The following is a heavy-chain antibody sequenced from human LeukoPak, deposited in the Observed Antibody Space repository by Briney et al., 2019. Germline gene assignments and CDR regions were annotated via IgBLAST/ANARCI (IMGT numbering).Heavy chain of an antibody. D-gene: IGHD6-19*01. CDR3: ARSIAVAGVWFDY. CDR2: IYHSGST. Sequence: SETLSLTCTVSGGSISSYYWSWVRQPPGKGLEWIGEIYHSGSTNYNPSLKSRVTISVDKSKNQFSLKLSSVTAADTAVYYCARSIAVAGVWFDYWGQGTLVTVSS. CDR1: GGSISSYY. J-gene: IGHJ4*02. V-gene: IGHV4-59*12.